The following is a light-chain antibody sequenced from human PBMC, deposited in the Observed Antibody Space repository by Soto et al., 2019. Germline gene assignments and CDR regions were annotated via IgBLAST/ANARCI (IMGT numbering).Light chain of an antibody. Sequence: EIVLTQSPGTLSLSPGERATLSCRASQSVSSSYLAWYQQKPGQAPRLLIYAASTRATGVPARFSGSGSGTEFTLTISSLQSEDFAVYYCQQYNNWPALTFGGGTKVDIK. J-gene: IGKJ4*01. CDR3: QQYNNWPALT. V-gene: IGKV3-15*01. CDR2: AAS. CDR1: QSVSSSY.